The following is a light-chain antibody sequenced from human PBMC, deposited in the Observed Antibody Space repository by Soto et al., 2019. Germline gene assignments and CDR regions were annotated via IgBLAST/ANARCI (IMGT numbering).Light chain of an antibody. CDR1: QGISHY. J-gene: IGKJ1*01. CDR2: DAN. Sequence: DIQMTQSPSSLSASVGDRVTITCRASQGISHYLAWYQQRPGQVPKLLIHDANILQSGVPSRFSGSGSGTDFTLTLSSQQPEDVATYYCLKYNSAPRTFGHGTKVDIK. V-gene: IGKV1-27*01. CDR3: LKYNSAPRT.